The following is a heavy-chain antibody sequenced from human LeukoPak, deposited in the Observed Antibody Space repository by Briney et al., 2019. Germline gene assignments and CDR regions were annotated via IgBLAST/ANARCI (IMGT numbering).Heavy chain of an antibody. J-gene: IGHJ4*02. CDR2: IYYSGST. V-gene: IGHV4-59*01. D-gene: IGHD3-22*01. CDR1: GGSISSYY. Sequence: PSETLSLTCTVSGGSISSYYWSWIRQPPGKGLEWLGYIYYSGSTTYNPSLKSRVTISVDTSKNQFSLKLSSVTAADTAVYYCASSRYYYDSSGILFDYWGQGTLVTVSS. CDR3: ASSRYYYDSSGILFDY.